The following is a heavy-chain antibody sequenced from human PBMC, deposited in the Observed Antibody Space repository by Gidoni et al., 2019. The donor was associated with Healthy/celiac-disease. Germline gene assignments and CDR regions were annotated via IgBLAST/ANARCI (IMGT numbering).Heavy chain of an antibody. CDR3: ARGRYHDSSGFPY. Sequence: QVQLQQWGAGLLKPSETLSITCAMSGPSFSGYYWSWIRQSPGRGLEWIAEITHTGSTNYKPSLMSRVTISVDASKIQFSLQLRSVTAADTAVYYCARGRYHDSSGFPYWGQGTLVTVSS. CDR1: GPSFSGYY. D-gene: IGHD3-22*01. CDR2: ITHTGST. V-gene: IGHV4-34*01. J-gene: IGHJ4*02.